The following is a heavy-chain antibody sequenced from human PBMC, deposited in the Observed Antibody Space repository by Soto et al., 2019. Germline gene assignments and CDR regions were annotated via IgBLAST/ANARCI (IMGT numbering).Heavy chain of an antibody. V-gene: IGHV3-30-3*01. D-gene: IGHD4-17*01. CDR2: ISYDGSNK. J-gene: IGHJ4*02. CDR1: GFTFSTYA. Sequence: QVQLVESGRGVVQPGRSLRLSCAASGFTFSTYAMHWVRQAPGKGLEWVAVISYDGSNKYYADSVKGRFTISRDNSKNTLYLQMNSLRAEDTALYYCVRDWGRYGDQRASFDYWGQGTLVTVSS. CDR3: VRDWGRYGDQRASFDY.